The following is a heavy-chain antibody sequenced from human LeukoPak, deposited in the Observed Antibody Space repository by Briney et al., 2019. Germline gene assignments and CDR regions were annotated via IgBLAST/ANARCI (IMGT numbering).Heavy chain of an antibody. D-gene: IGHD1-1*01. J-gene: IGHJ4*02. CDR2: IYHSGST. Sequence: PSDTLSLTCAVSGYSISSGYYWGWIRQPPGKGLEWIGSIYHSGSTYYNPSLKSRVTISVDTSKNQFSLKLSSVTAADTAVYYCARSQLDQVADYWGQGTLVTVSS. CDR3: ARSQLDQVADY. V-gene: IGHV4-38-2*01. CDR1: GYSISSGYY.